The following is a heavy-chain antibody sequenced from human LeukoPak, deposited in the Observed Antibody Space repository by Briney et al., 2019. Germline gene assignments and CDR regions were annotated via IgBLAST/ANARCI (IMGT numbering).Heavy chain of an antibody. J-gene: IGHJ6*02. V-gene: IGHV3-23*01. CDR3: AKAIAVADYYYGMDV. D-gene: IGHD6-19*01. CDR1: GFTFSSYA. CDR2: ISGSGGST. Sequence: AGGSLRLSCAASGFTFSSYAVSWVRQAPGKGLEWVSAISGSGGSTYYADSVKGRFTISRDNSKNTLYLQMNSLRAEDTAVYYCAKAIAVADYYYGMDVWGQGTTVTVSS.